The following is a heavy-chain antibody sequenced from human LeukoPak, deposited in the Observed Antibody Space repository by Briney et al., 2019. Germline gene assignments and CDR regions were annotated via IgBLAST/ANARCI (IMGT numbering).Heavy chain of an antibody. CDR3: ARGLGGYDN. CDR1: GGSFSGYY. CDR2: INHSGST. V-gene: IGHV4-34*01. J-gene: IGHJ4*02. Sequence: SETLSLTCAVYGGSFSGYYWSWIRQPPGKGLEWIGEINHSGSTNYNPSLKSRVTISVDTSKNQFSLKLSSVTAADTAVYYCARGLGGYDNWGQGTLVTVSS. D-gene: IGHD5-12*01.